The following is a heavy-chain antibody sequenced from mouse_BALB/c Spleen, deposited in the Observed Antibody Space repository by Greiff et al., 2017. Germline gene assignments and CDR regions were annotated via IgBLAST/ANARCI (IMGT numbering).Heavy chain of an antibody. V-gene: IGHV1-69*02. Sequence: QVHVKQSGAELVRPGASVKLSCKASGYTFTSYWINWVKQRPGQGLEWIGNIYPSDSYTNYNQKFKDKATLTVDKSSSTAYMQLSSPTSEDSAVYYCTRGWLLPAMDYWGQGTSVTVSS. D-gene: IGHD2-3*01. CDR3: TRGWLLPAMDY. J-gene: IGHJ4*01. CDR1: GYTFTSYW. CDR2: IYPSDSYT.